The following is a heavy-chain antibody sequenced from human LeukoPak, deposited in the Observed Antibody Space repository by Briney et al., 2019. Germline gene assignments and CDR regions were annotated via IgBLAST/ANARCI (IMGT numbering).Heavy chain of an antibody. Sequence: GASAKVSCKASGYTFTGYYMHWVRQAPGQGLEWMGWINPNSGGTNYAQKFQGRVTMTRDTSISTAYMELSRLRSDDTAVYYCARVEYYYDSSGYSLSDGYFDYWGQGTLVTVSS. D-gene: IGHD3-22*01. J-gene: IGHJ4*02. CDR1: GYTFTGYY. CDR3: ARVEYYYDSSGYSLSDGYFDY. V-gene: IGHV1-2*02. CDR2: INPNSGGT.